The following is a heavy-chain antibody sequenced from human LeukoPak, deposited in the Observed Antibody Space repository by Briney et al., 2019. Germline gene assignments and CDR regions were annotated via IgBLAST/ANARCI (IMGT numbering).Heavy chain of an antibody. CDR2: ISGYNSKT. V-gene: IGHV1-18*01. J-gene: IGHJ3*02. CDR3: ARDRYSYGYDAFDI. CDR1: GYSFTNYG. D-gene: IGHD5-18*01. Sequence: ASVKVSCKTSGYSFTNYGITWVRQAPGQGLEWMGWISGYNSKTFYAQKFQGRVTMTTDTSTSTVYMELRSLRSDDTAVYYCARDRYSYGYDAFDIWGQGTMVTVSS.